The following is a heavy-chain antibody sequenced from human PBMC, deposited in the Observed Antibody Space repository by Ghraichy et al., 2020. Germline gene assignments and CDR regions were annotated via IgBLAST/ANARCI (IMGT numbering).Heavy chain of an antibody. CDR3: ARHVGSTINLNWFDP. V-gene: IGHV4-39*01. CDR1: GGSISSNSQY. Sequence: SETLSLTCTVSGGSISSNSQYWGWIRQSPGKGLEWIATMYYSGSTYYNPSLKSRVTISVDTSKNQFSLKLSSVTAADTAVYYCARHVGSTINLNWFDPWGQGTLVAVSS. CDR2: MYYSGST. J-gene: IGHJ5*02. D-gene: IGHD1-14*01.